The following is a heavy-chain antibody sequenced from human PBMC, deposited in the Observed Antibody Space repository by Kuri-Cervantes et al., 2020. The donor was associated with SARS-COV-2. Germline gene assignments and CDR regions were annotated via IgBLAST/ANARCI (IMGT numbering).Heavy chain of an antibody. D-gene: IGHD6-19*01. CDR1: GGTFSSYA. V-gene: IGHV1-69*06. CDR2: IIPIFGTA. CDR3: ARDRGSSGWSWVYYYYGMDV. J-gene: IGHJ6*02. Sequence: SVKVSCKASGGTFSSYAIRWVRPAPGQGLEWMGGIIPIFGTANYAQKFQGRVTITADKSTSTAYMELSSLRSDDTAVYYCARDRGSSGWSWVYYYYGMDVWGQGTTVTVSS.